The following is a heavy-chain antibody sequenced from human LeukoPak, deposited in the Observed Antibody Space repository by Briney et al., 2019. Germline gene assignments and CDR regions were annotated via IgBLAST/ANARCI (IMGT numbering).Heavy chain of an antibody. J-gene: IGHJ6*03. CDR3: ARGGYSYGYRFYYYYMDV. CDR1: GGSISSSSYY. CDR2: INHSGST. D-gene: IGHD5-18*01. V-gene: IGHV4-39*07. Sequence: SETLSLTCTVSGGSISSSSYYWGWIRQPPGKGLEWIGEINHSGSTNYNPSLKSRVTISVDTSKNQFSLKLSSVTAADTAVYYCARGGYSYGYRFYYYYMDVWGKGTTVTVSS.